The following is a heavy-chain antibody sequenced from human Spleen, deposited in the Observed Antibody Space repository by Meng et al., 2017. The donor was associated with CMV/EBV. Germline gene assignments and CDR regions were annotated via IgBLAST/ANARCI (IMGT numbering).Heavy chain of an antibody. Sequence: SVKVSCKASGGTFSSYAISWVRQAPGQGLEWMGGIIPIFGTANYAQKFQGRVTITTDESTSTAYMELSSLRSEDTAVYYCASPEVSSWYRRYYYYGTDVWGQGTTVTVSS. J-gene: IGHJ6*02. CDR3: ASPEVSSWYRRYYYYGTDV. CDR2: IIPIFGTA. D-gene: IGHD6-13*01. CDR1: GGTFSSYA. V-gene: IGHV1-69*05.